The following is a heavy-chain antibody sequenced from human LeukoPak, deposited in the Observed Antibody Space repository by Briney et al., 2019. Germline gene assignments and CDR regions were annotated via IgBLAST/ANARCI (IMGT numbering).Heavy chain of an antibody. V-gene: IGHV3-64*01. CDR2: ISSNGGGT. J-gene: IGHJ6*02. Sequence: GGSLRLSCAASGFTFSSYAMHWVRQAPGKGLEYVSAISSNGGGTYYANSVKGRFTISRDNSKNTLYLQMGSLRGEDMAVYYCARALLPSRGGGPAGIRNWFYGWGHVIPVT. CDR3: ARALLPSRGGGPAGIRNWFYG. CDR1: GFTFSSYA. D-gene: IGHD2-2*02.